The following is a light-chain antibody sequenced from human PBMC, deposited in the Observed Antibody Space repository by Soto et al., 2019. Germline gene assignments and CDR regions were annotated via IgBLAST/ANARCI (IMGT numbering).Light chain of an antibody. J-gene: IGKJ1*01. V-gene: IGKV3-20*01. Sequence: EFVLTQSPGTLSLSPGERATLSCVASQSVPGSYLAWYQQKPGQAPRLLSYGASIRATGIPDRFSGSGSGTDFTLTISRLEPEDFAVYFCQHYVDSPLTFGQGTKVDIK. CDR3: QHYVDSPLT. CDR1: QSVPGSY. CDR2: GAS.